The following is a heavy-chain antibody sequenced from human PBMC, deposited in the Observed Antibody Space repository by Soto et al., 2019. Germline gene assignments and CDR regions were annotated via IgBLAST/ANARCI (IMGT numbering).Heavy chain of an antibody. D-gene: IGHD6-13*01. Sequence: ASVKVSCKASGYTFTRYGISWVRQAPGQGLEWMGWISAYNGNTNYAQKLQGRVTMTTDTSTSTAYMELRSLRSDDTAVYYCAREHSSTWNFDYWGQGTLVTVSS. V-gene: IGHV1-18*01. CDR1: GYTFTRYG. CDR2: ISAYNGNT. CDR3: AREHSSTWNFDY. J-gene: IGHJ4*02.